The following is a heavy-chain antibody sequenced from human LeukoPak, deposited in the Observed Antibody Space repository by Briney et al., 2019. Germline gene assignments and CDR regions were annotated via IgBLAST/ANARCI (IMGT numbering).Heavy chain of an antibody. CDR1: GGSINSGSYY. CDR3: ARFSSSAFDI. Sequence: SETLSLTCTVSGGSINSGSYYWSWIRQPAGKGLEWIGRIYTSGSTNYNPSLKSRVTISVDTSKNQFSLKLSSVTAADTAVYYCARFSSSAFDIRGQETMVTVSS. D-gene: IGHD6-6*01. CDR2: IYTSGST. V-gene: IGHV4-61*02. J-gene: IGHJ3*02.